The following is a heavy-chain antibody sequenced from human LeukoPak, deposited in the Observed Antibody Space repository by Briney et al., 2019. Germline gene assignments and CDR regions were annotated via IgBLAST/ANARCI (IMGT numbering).Heavy chain of an antibody. CDR3: ARQSKIVGAAY. V-gene: IGHV4-39*01. Sequence: SETLSLTCTVSGGSISSSSYYWGWIRQPPGKGLEWIGSIYYSGSTYYNPSLKSRVTISVDTSKNQFSLKLSSVTAADTAVYYCARQSKIVGAAYWGQGTLVTISS. D-gene: IGHD1-26*01. CDR1: GGSISSSSYY. CDR2: IYYSGST. J-gene: IGHJ4*02.